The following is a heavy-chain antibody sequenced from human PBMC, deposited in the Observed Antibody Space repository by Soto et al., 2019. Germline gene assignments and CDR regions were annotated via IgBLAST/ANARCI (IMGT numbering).Heavy chain of an antibody. CDR2: IIPIFGTA. CDR1: GGTFSSYA. Sequence: QVQLVQSGAEVKQPRSSVKVSCKASGGTFSSYAISWVRQSPGQGLEWMGGIIPIFGTANYAQKFQGRVTITADKSKSTAYMELSSLRSEDTAVYYCARASSGNIVATFDYWGQGTLVTVSS. V-gene: IGHV1-69*06. CDR3: ARASSGNIVATFDY. J-gene: IGHJ4*02. D-gene: IGHD5-12*01.